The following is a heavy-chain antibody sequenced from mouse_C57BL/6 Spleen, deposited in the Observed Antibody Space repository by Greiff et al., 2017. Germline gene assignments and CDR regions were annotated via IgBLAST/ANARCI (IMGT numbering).Heavy chain of an antibody. CDR2: IRSKSNNYAT. J-gene: IGHJ3*01. D-gene: IGHD1-1*01. V-gene: IGHV10-1*01. CDR3: VRQGDYGSSSFAY. Sequence: EVMLVESGGGLVQPKGSLKLSCAASGFSFNTYAMNWVRQAPGKGLEWVARIRSKSNNYATYYADSVKDRFTISRDDSESMLYLQMNNLKTEDTAMYYCVRQGDYGSSSFAYWGQGTLVTVSA. CDR1: GFSFNTYA.